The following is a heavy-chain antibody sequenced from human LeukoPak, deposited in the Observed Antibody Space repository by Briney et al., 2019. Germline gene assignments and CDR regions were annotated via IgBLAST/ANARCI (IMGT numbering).Heavy chain of an antibody. CDR2: ITGGGDNT. J-gene: IGHJ4*02. CDR1: GFTFSSDD. V-gene: IGHV3-23*01. Sequence: GGSLRLSCAASGFTFSSDDMNWVRQAPGTGLDWVSGITGGGDNTFYADSVKGRFTISRDNSKNTVYLQMNSLRAEDTAIYYCAIVSWSGYHSWGQGILVTVSS. D-gene: IGHD3-3*01. CDR3: AIVSWSGYHS.